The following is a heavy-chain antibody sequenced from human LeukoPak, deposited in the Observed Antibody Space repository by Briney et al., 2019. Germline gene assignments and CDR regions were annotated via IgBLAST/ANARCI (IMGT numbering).Heavy chain of an antibody. CDR1: GYTFTSYD. D-gene: IGHD3-3*01. V-gene: IGHV1-8*01. J-gene: IGHJ4*02. Sequence: ASVKVSCKASGYTFTSYDINWVRQATGQGLEWMGWMNPNSGNTGYAQKFQGRVTMTRNTSISTAYMELSSLRSEDTAVYYCARAAPRSIFGMVIARHFDYWGQGTLVTVSS. CDR2: MNPNSGNT. CDR3: ARAAPRSIFGMVIARHFDY.